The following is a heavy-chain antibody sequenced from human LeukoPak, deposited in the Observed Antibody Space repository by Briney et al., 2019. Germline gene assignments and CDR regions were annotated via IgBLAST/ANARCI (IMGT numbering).Heavy chain of an antibody. J-gene: IGHJ4*02. Sequence: PGGSLRLSCAASGFTFDDYAMHWVRQAPGKGLEWVSYISSSSSTIYYADSVKGRFTISRDNAKNSLYLQMNSLRAEDTAVYYCASGNFDYWGQGTLVTVSS. CDR3: ASGNFDY. CDR1: GFTFDDYA. V-gene: IGHV3-48*01. CDR2: ISSSSSTI. D-gene: IGHD2-15*01.